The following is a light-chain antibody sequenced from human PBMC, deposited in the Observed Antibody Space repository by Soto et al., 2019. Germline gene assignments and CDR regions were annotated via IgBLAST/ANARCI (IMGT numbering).Light chain of an antibody. CDR2: DAS. V-gene: IGKV1-5*01. J-gene: IGKJ1*01. CDR3: QQYNSYWT. CDR1: QSVSGW. Sequence: DIQMTQAPSTRSASVGDTGTVTRRASQSVSGWLAWYQQKPGKAPKLLIYDASSLESGVPSRFSGSGSGTEFTLTISSLQPDDFATYYCQQYNSYWTFGQGTKVDIK.